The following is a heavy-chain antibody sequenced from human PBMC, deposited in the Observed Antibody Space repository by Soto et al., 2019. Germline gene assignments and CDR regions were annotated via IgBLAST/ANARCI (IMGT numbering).Heavy chain of an antibody. Sequence: SETLSLTCTVSGGSISSYYWSWIRQPPGKGLEWIGHFYYSGSTNYNLSLKSRVTISVDTSKNQFSLKLSSVTAADTAVYYCARDGIVSYFDYWGQGTLVTVSS. J-gene: IGHJ4*02. V-gene: IGHV4-59*01. D-gene: IGHD2-15*01. CDR3: ARDGIVSYFDY. CDR2: FYYSGST. CDR1: GGSISSYY.